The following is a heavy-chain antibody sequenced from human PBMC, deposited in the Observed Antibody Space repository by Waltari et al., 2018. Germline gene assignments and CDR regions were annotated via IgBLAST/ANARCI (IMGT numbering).Heavy chain of an antibody. CDR2: ISGGGIKT. CDR3: ARVHSLGQYDSNGQESNFDH. Sequence: EVQLLESGGGLVQPGGSLRLSCLASGFTFSNYAMPWVRRGPGKALGWVLAISGGGIKTYYADSVKGRFTISRDNSKNTLYLQMNSLRAEDTAVYSCARVHSLGQYDSNGQESNFDHWGQGALVTVSS. D-gene: IGHD3-16*01. V-gene: IGHV3-23*01. J-gene: IGHJ4*02. CDR1: GFTFSNYA.